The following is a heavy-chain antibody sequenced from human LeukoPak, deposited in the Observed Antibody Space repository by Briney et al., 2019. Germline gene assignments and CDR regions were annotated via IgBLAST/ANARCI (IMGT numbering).Heavy chain of an antibody. CDR2: IKSKTDGGTT. D-gene: IGHD3-22*01. J-gene: IGHJ3*02. CDR1: GCTFSNAW. CDR3: TTDPSITMIVVDPDAFDI. V-gene: IGHV3-15*01. Sequence: PGGSLRLSCAASGCTFSNAWMSWVRQAPGKGLEWVGRIKSKTDGGTTDYAAPVKGRFTISRDDSKNTLYLQMNSLKTEDTAVYYCTTDPSITMIVVDPDAFDIWGQGTMVTVSS.